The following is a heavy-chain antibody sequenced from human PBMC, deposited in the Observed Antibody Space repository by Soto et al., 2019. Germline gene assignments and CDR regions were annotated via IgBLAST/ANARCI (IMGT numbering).Heavy chain of an antibody. Sequence: LETLSLTCAVSGGSISSSNWWSWVRQPPGKGLEWIGEIYHSGSTNYNPSLKSRVTISVDKSKNQFSLKLSSVTAADTAVYYCAREGQFYDFWSGYSNWFDPWGQGTLVTVSS. CDR2: IYHSGST. J-gene: IGHJ5*02. CDR3: AREGQFYDFWSGYSNWFDP. V-gene: IGHV4-4*02. D-gene: IGHD3-3*01. CDR1: GGSISSSNW.